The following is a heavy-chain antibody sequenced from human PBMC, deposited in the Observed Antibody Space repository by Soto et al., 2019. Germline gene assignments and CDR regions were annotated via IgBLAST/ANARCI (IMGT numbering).Heavy chain of an antibody. V-gene: IGHV4-4*02. CDR1: GGSITNSNW. D-gene: IGHD1-26*01. J-gene: IGHJ4*02. CDR3: ARGPTIVGNTTPLDS. CDR2: IYHAGST. Sequence: PSETLSLTCTVSGGSITNSNWWSWARLPPAKGLEWIGDIYHAGSTKYNPSLERRVTMSVDTSNNQFALTLTSVTAADTAVYFCARGPTIVGNTTPLDSWGQGTLVTVSS.